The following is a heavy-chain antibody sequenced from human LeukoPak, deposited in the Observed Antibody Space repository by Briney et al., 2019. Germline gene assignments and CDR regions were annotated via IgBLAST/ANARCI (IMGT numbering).Heavy chain of an antibody. CDR2: ISGSGGST. D-gene: IGHD1-7*01. Sequence: GGSLRLSCAASGFTFSSYAMSWVRQAPGKGPEWVSAISGSGGSTYYADSVKGRFTISRDNSKNTLYLQMNSLRAEDTAVYYCAPKGGNWNYDYWGQGTLVTVSS. J-gene: IGHJ4*02. CDR1: GFTFSSYA. CDR3: APKGGNWNYDY. V-gene: IGHV3-23*01.